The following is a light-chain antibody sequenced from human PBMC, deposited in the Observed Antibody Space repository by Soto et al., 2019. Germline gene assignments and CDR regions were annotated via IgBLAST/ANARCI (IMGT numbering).Light chain of an antibody. J-gene: IGKJ4*01. CDR3: QQSYSTPFT. Sequence: DIQMTQSPSSLSISVGDRVTITCRASQSISTYLNWYQQKPGKAPKPLIYAASSLQSGVPSRFSGSGSGTDFTLTISRLQPEDFGTYYCQQSYSTPFTFGGGTKVDIK. V-gene: IGKV1-39*01. CDR2: AAS. CDR1: QSISTY.